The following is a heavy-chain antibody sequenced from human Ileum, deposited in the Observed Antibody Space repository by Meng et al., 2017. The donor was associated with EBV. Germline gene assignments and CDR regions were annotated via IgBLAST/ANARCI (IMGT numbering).Heavy chain of an antibody. CDR1: GGSISSSSW. V-gene: IGHV4-4*02. Sequence: QLQRAGPGLLTPSGTLSLACAVAGGSISSSSWWSWVRQPPGKGLEWIGEIYHSGSTNYNPSLKSRVTISVDKSKNQFSLKLSSVTAADTAVYYCARVGLRLGIDYWGQGTLVTVSS. CDR2: IYHSGST. D-gene: IGHD3-16*01. J-gene: IGHJ4*02. CDR3: ARVGLRLGIDY.